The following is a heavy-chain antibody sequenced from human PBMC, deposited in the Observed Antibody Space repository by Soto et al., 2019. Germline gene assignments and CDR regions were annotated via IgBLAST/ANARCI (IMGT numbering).Heavy chain of an antibody. J-gene: IGHJ4*02. Sequence: GGSLRLSCAASGFTFSSYGMHWVRQAPGKGLEWVAVISYDGSNKYYADSVKGRFTISRDNSKNTLYLQMNSLRAEDTAVYYCAKDARLYHGGNSGLFDYWGQRTLVTVSS. D-gene: IGHD2-21*02. CDR3: AKDARLYHGGNSGLFDY. CDR2: ISYDGSNK. V-gene: IGHV3-30*18. CDR1: GFTFSSYG.